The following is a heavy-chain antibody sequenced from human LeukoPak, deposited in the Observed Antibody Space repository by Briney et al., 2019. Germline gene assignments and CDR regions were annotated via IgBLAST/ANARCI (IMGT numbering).Heavy chain of an antibody. CDR2: IIPILGIA. D-gene: IGHD2-2*01. V-gene: IGHV1-69*04. J-gene: IGHJ6*02. CDR1: GGTFSSYA. Sequence: AASVKVSCKASGGTFSSYAISWVRQAPGQGLAWMGRIIPILGIANYAQKFQGRVTITADKSTSTAYMELSSLRSEDTAVYYCARLTLHCSSTSCYPYYYYYGMDVWGQGTTVTVSS. CDR3: ARLTLHCSSTSCYPYYYYYGMDV.